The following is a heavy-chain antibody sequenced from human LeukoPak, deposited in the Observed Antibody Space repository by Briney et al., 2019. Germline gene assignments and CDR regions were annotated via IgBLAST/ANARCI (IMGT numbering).Heavy chain of an antibody. CDR1: GFTFSSYA. J-gene: IGHJ4*02. Sequence: GGSLRLSCAASGFTFSSYAMSWVRQAPGKGLEWVSAISGSGGSTYYADSVKGRFTISRDNSKNTLYLQMNSLRAEDTAVCYCAKDPYGSGSPYYFDYWGQGTLVTVSS. CDR3: AKDPYGSGSPYYFDY. V-gene: IGHV3-23*01. D-gene: IGHD3-10*01. CDR2: ISGSGGST.